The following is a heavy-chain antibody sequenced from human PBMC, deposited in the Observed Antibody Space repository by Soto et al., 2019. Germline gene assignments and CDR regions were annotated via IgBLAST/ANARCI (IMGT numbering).Heavy chain of an antibody. CDR1: GFTFSSYA. Sequence: EVQLLESGGGLVQPGGSLGLSCAASGFTFSSYAMSWVRQAPGKGLEWVSLISGSGGGTYYADSVKGRFTISRDKYKNTLYLQMNSLRAEDTAVDYCAKHAAAAAPDYWGQGTMVTVSS. D-gene: IGHD6-13*01. J-gene: IGHJ4*02. CDR3: AKHAAAAAPDY. CDR2: ISGSGGGT. V-gene: IGHV3-23*01.